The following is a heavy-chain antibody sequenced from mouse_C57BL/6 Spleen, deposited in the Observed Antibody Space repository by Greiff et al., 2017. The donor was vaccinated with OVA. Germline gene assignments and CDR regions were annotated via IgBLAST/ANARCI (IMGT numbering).Heavy chain of an antibody. Sequence: DVQLQESGPELVKPGASVKMSCKASGYTFTDYNMHWVKQSHGKSLEWIGYINPNNGGTSYNQKFKGKATLTVNKSSSTAYMELRSLTSEDSAVYYCARGHYGSRDYWGQGTTLTVSS. CDR1: GYTFTDYN. J-gene: IGHJ2*01. D-gene: IGHD1-1*01. V-gene: IGHV1-22*01. CDR3: ARGHYGSRDY. CDR2: INPNNGGT.